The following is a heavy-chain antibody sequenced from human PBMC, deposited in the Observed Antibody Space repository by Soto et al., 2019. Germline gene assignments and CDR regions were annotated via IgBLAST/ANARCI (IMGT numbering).Heavy chain of an antibody. D-gene: IGHD3-10*01. CDR3: AKDGGHNLAY. Sequence: QVQLVESGGGVVQPGRSLRLSCAASGFTFSHYAMHWVRQAPGKGLEWVAVMSYDGSNEYYADSVKGRFTIPRDNSKNPLYLQRNRLRAEDTAVYYCAKDGGHNLAYWGQGTLVTVSS. CDR2: MSYDGSNE. J-gene: IGHJ4*02. V-gene: IGHV3-30*18. CDR1: GFTFSHYA.